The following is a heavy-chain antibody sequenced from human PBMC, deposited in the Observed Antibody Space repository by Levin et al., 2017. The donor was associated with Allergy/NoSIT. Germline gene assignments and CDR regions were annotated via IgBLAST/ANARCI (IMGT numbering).Heavy chain of an antibody. J-gene: IGHJ3*02. V-gene: IGHV1-2*02. CDR2: INPNSGGT. Sequence: ASVKVSCKASGYTFTGYYMHWVRQAPGQGLEWMGWINPNSGGTNYAQKFQGRVTMTRDTSISTAYMELSRLRSDDTAVYYCAAYCSSTSCYKVPNHDAFDIWGQGTMVTVSS. D-gene: IGHD2-2*02. CDR1: GYTFTGYY. CDR3: AAYCSSTSCYKVPNHDAFDI.